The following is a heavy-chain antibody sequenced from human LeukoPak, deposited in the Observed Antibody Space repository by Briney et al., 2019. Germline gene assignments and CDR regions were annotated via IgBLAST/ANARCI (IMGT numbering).Heavy chain of an antibody. CDR1: GGSFSGYY. J-gene: IGHJ6*02. Sequence: PSETLSLTCAVYGGSFSGYYWSWIRQPPEKGLEWIGEINHSGSTNYNPSLKSRVTISVDTSKNQFSLKLSSVTAADTAVYYCARSYCSGGSCFYYYYGMDVWGQGTTVTVSS. CDR2: INHSGST. D-gene: IGHD2-15*01. V-gene: IGHV4-34*01. CDR3: ARSYCSGGSCFYYYYGMDV.